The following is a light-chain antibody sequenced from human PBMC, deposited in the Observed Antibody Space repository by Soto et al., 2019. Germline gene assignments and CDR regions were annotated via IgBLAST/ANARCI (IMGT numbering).Light chain of an antibody. CDR1: SSNIGSNY. CDR2: SNN. CDR3: AAWDDSLSGLNWV. V-gene: IGLV1-47*02. Sequence: QSVLTQPPSASGTPWQRVTISCSGSSSNIGSNYVYWYQQLPGTAPKLLIYSNNQRPSGVPDRFSGSKSGTSASLAISGLRSEDEADYYCAAWDDSLSGLNWVFGGGTKLTVL. J-gene: IGLJ3*02.